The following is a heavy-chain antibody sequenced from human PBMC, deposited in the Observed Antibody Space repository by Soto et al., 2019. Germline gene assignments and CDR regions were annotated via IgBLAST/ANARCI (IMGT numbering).Heavy chain of an antibody. CDR3: VRDQKYFRVNGNWFDS. V-gene: IGHV1-18*04. J-gene: IGHJ5*01. CDR1: GYTSADFG. Sequence: GALVKVSCKASGYTSADFGISWVRQAPGKGLEWMGWVSGNNGASNPAPKVQGRITMTLDTSTGVSYLALRSLRSDDTAIYYCVRDQKYFRVNGNWFDSWGQGTLVTVSS. CDR2: VSGNNGAS. D-gene: IGHD2-2*01.